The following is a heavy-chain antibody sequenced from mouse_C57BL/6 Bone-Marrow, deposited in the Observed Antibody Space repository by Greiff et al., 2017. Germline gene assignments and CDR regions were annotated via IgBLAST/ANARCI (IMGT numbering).Heavy chain of an antibody. CDR2: INPSSGGT. J-gene: IGHJ2*01. D-gene: IGHD3-2*02. V-gene: IGHV1-42*01. Sequence: EVQLQQSGPELVKPGASVKISCKASGYSFTGYYMNWVKQSPEKSLEWIGEINPSSGGTTYNQKFKAKATLTVDKSSSTDYLQLRSLTSEDSAVYYFARWRQQAPIYYWGQGTTLTVSS. CDR3: ARWRQQAPIYY. CDR1: GYSFTGYY.